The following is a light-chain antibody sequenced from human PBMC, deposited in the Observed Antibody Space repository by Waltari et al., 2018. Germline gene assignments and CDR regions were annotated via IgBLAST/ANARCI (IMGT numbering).Light chain of an antibody. V-gene: IGKV1-12*01. CDR1: QGISTW. Sequence: DIQMTQSPSSVSASVGDRFTIPCRASQGISTWLGWYQQKPGKAPKPLIYAASSVQSGGPSRFSGSGSGTEFTLTISSLQPEDFATYYCQQSYSDPAWTFGQGTKVEIK. J-gene: IGKJ1*01. CDR2: AAS. CDR3: QQSYSDPAWT.